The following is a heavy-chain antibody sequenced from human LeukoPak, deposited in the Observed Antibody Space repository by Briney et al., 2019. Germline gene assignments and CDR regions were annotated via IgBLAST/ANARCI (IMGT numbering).Heavy chain of an antibody. CDR2: INPNSGGT. J-gene: IGHJ4*02. V-gene: IGHV1-2*02. Sequence: ASVKVSCKASGYTFTSYDINWVRQAPGKGLEWMGWINPNSGGTDYAQNSQGRVTITRDASNSIVYMEVSSLSSDDTAVYYCARDSSAALEFWGQGTPVTVSP. CDR3: ARDSSAALEF. CDR1: GYTFTSYD. D-gene: IGHD2-2*01.